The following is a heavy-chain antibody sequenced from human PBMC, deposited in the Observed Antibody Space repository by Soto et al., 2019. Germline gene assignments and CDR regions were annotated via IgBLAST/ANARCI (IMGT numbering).Heavy chain of an antibody. Sequence: SVKVSCKASGGPYSKYSISWVRQAPGQGLEWMGRIIPIFDITNHAQKFQGRVTITADKSTSTVYMDLSSLRSEDTAVYYCARSLLGDYYDSDGLDNWGQGTLVTVSS. CDR1: GGPYSKYS. CDR3: ARSLLGDYYDSDGLDN. J-gene: IGHJ4*02. V-gene: IGHV1-69*02. CDR2: IIPIFDIT. D-gene: IGHD3-22*01.